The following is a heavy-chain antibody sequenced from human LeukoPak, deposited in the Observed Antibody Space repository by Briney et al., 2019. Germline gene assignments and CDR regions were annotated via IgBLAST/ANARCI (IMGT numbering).Heavy chain of an antibody. CDR2: MNPNSGNT. J-gene: IGHJ4*02. CDR1: GYTFTTYD. Sequence: ASVKVSCKASGYTFTTYDINWVRQATGQGLEWMGWMNPNSGNTGYAQKFQGRVTMTRNTSRSTAYMELSSLRSEDTALYYCATAGRRLFGVLIPLSFDYWGQGTLVTVS. CDR3: ATAGRRLFGVLIPLSFDY. V-gene: IGHV1-8*01. D-gene: IGHD3-3*01.